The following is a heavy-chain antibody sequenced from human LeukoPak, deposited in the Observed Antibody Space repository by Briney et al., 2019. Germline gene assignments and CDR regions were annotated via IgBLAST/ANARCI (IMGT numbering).Heavy chain of an antibody. V-gene: IGHV4-38-2*02. Sequence: SETLSLTCSVSGYSISSGYYWGWIRPPPGKGLEWIGSIYQSGSTYYNPSLKSRVTISVDTSKNEFSLKLSSVTAADTAVYYCARSLRGQNVVLVAVSHFDYWGQGTLVTVSS. J-gene: IGHJ4*02. CDR1: GYSISSGYY. D-gene: IGHD2-15*01. CDR3: ARSLRGQNVVLVAVSHFDY. CDR2: IYQSGST.